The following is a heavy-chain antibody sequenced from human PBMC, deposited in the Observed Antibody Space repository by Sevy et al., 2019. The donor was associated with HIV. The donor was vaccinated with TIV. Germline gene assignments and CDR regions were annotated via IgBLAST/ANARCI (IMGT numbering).Heavy chain of an antibody. J-gene: IGHJ5*02. Sequence: SETLSLTCTVSGGSISSGGYYWSWIRQHPGKGLEWIGYIYYSGSTYYNPSLKSRVTISVDTSKNQFSLKLSSVTAADPAVYYCARVASGYCGGDCYSNWFDPWGQGTLVTVSS. CDR2: IYYSGST. CDR3: ARVASGYCGGDCYSNWFDP. D-gene: IGHD2-21*02. CDR1: GGSISSGGYY. V-gene: IGHV4-31*03.